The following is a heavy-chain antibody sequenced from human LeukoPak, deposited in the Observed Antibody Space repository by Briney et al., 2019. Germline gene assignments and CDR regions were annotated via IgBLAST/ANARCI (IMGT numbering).Heavy chain of an antibody. V-gene: IGHV3-21*01. CDR3: ARDIDYGGNPEAWDY. J-gene: IGHJ4*02. CDR1: TFTFSTYG. CDR2: ISSSSSYI. D-gene: IGHD4-23*01. Sequence: PGGSLRLSCAASTFTFSTYGMHWVRQAPGKGLEWVSSISSSSSYIYYADSVKGRFTISRDNPKKSFYLQMNSLRAEDTAVYYCARDIDYGGNPEAWDYWGQGTLVTVSS.